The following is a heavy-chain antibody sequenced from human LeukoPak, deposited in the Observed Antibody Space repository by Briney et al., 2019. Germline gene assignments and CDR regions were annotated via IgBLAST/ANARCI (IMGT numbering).Heavy chain of an antibody. CDR1: GFPLSSYS. CDR2: ISASGSAI. D-gene: IGHD2-15*01. Sequence: SGGSLRLSCTASGFPLSSYSMNWIRQAPGKGLEWISYISASGSAIYYLDSVKGRVTVSRDNARNSLFLQMDSPRAEDTAVYYCVRVKGSYFDYWGPGTLVTVSS. J-gene: IGHJ4*02. CDR3: VRVKGSYFDY. V-gene: IGHV3-48*01.